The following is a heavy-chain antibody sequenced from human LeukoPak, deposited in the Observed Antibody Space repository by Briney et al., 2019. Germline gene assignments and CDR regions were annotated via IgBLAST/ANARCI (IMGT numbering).Heavy chain of an antibody. J-gene: IGHJ4*02. CDR1: SGSISTSNYY. V-gene: IGHV4-39*07. CDR3: ARGCSSSWYRY. D-gene: IGHD6-13*01. CDR2: IFYSGST. Sequence: SETLSLTCTVSSGSISTSNYYWGWVRQPPGKALEWIGNIFYSGSTYYSPSLKSRVTISLDTSRNQFSLKLSSVTAADTAVYYCARGCSSSWYRYWGQGTLVTVSS.